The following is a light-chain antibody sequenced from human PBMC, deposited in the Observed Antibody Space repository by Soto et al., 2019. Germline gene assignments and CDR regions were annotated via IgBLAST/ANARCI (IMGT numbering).Light chain of an antibody. V-gene: IGLV2-23*02. CDR2: EVT. Sequence: QSALTQPASVSGSPGQSITISCTGTSSDVGSYNLVSWYQQHPGKAPKLMIYEVTKRPSGVSNRFSGSKSGNTASLTISGLQAEDDAEYYCSSYTGSSTFVVFGGGTKVTVL. J-gene: IGLJ2*01. CDR3: SSYTGSSTFVV. CDR1: SSDVGSYNL.